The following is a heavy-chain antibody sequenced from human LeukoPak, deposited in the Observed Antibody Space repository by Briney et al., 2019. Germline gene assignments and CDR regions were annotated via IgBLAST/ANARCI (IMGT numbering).Heavy chain of an antibody. V-gene: IGHV3-21*01. J-gene: IGHJ6*03. CDR2: ISGSGTYI. CDR1: GFTFSSYS. Sequence: GGSLRLSCAASGFTFSSYSMNWVRQAPGKGLEWVSAISGSGTYIYYADSVKGRFTISRDNAKNSLYLQMNSLRAEDTAVYYCARGVRRYYYYYMDVWGKGTTVTVSS. D-gene: IGHD6-6*01. CDR3: ARGVRRYYYYYMDV.